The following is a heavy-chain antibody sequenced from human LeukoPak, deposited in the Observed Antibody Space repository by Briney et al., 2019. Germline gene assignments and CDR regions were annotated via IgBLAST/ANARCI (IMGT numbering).Heavy chain of an antibody. CDR1: GGSFSGYY. J-gene: IGHJ6*03. CDR3: ARGNMVRGVIITRYYYYYYMDV. Sequence: PSETLSLTCAVYGGSFSGYYWSWIRQPPGKGLEWIGEINHSGSTNYNPSLKSRVTISVDTSKNQFSLKLSSVTAADTAVYYCARGNMVRGVIITRYYYYYYMDVWGKGTTVTVSS. D-gene: IGHD3-10*01. CDR2: INHSGST. V-gene: IGHV4-34*01.